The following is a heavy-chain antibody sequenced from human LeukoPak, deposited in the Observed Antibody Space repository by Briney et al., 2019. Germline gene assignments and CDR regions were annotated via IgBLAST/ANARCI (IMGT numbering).Heavy chain of an antibody. CDR2: ISYSGSS. J-gene: IGHJ4*02. D-gene: IGHD2-21*01. Sequence: SETLSLTCTVSGGSISSSSYYWGWIRQPPGKGLEWIGYISYSGSSNYNPSLKTRVTISIDTSKNQFSLKLSSVTAADTAVYYCASHGVVIANFDYWGQGTLVSVST. CDR3: ASHGVVIANFDY. CDR1: GGSISSSSYY. V-gene: IGHV4-61*05.